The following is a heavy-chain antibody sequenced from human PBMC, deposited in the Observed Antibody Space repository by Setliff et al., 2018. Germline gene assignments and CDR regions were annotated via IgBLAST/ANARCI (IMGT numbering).Heavy chain of an antibody. V-gene: IGHV4-38-2*01. Sequence: ASETLSLTCAVSGYSISSGYYWGWIRQPPGQGLEWIGSIYHSGSTYYNPSLKSRVTISVDTSKNQFSLKLSSVTAADTAVYYCARALGNCSRTSCYADAFDIWGQGTMVTVSS. CDR3: ARALGNCSRTSCYADAFDI. D-gene: IGHD2-2*01. CDR2: IYHSGST. CDR1: GYSISSGYY. J-gene: IGHJ3*02.